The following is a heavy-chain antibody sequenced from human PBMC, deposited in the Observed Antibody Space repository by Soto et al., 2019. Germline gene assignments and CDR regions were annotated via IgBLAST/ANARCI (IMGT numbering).Heavy chain of an antibody. V-gene: IGHV3-21*01. D-gene: IGHD4-17*01. CDR2: ISSSSSYI. CDR1: GFTFSSYS. CDR3: ARVGMVTTGAVRAFDI. Sequence: GWSLRLSCAASGFTFSSYSMNWVRQAPGKGLEWVSSISSSSSYIYYADSVKGRFTISRDNAKNSLYLQMNSLRAEDTAVYYCARVGMVTTGAVRAFDIWGQGTMFTVS. J-gene: IGHJ3*02.